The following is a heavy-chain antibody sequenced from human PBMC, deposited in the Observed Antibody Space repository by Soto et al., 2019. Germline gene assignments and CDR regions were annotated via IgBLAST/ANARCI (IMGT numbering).Heavy chain of an antibody. CDR1: GGSISSGGYY. Sequence: QVQLQESGPGLVKPSQTLSLTCTVSGGSISSGGYYWSWIRQHPGKGLEWIGYIYYSGNTYYNPSLKSRVTRSVNTSKNQFSLKLSSVTAADTAVYYCARERYSSSSDYFDYWGQGTLVTVSS. CDR3: ARERYSSSSDYFDY. D-gene: IGHD6-6*01. V-gene: IGHV4-31*03. J-gene: IGHJ4*02. CDR2: IYYSGNT.